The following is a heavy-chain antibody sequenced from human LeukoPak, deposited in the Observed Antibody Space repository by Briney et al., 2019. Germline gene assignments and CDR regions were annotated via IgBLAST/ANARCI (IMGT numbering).Heavy chain of an antibody. CDR1: GFTFSSYS. CDR3: AAWDGDWFGFDY. D-gene: IGHD3-9*01. Sequence: GGSLRLSCAASGFTFSSYSMNWVRQAPGKELEWVSSISSSSSYIYYADSVKGRFTISRDNAKNSLYLQMNSLRAEDTAVYYCAAWDGDWFGFDYWGQGTLVTVSS. CDR2: ISSSSSYI. J-gene: IGHJ4*02. V-gene: IGHV3-21*01.